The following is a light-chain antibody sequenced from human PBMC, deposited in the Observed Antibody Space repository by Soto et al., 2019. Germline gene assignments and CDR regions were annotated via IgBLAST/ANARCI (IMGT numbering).Light chain of an antibody. J-gene: IGLJ1*01. CDR1: SSDVGGYNY. CDR3: SSYTSSSTTV. CDR2: DVS. Sequence: QSVLTQPASGSGSHGQSITLSCTGTSSDVGGYNYVSWYQQHPGKAPKLMIYDVSNRPSGVSNRFSGSKSGNTASLTISGLQAEDEAGYYCSSYTSSSTTVFGTGTKVTVL. V-gene: IGLV2-14*01.